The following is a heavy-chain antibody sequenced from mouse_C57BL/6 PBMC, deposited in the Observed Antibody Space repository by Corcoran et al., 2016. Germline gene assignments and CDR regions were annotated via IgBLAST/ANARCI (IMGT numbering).Heavy chain of an antibody. J-gene: IGHJ3*01. Sequence: GTELVKPGASVKISCKASGYTFTDYYMNWVKQSHGKSLEWIGDINPNNGGTSYNQKFKGKATLTVDKSSSTAYMELRSLTSEDSAVYYCARYDGYYVAYWGQGTLVTVSA. D-gene: IGHD2-3*01. CDR1: GYTFTDYY. CDR2: INPNNGGT. CDR3: ARYDGYYVAY. V-gene: IGHV1-26*01.